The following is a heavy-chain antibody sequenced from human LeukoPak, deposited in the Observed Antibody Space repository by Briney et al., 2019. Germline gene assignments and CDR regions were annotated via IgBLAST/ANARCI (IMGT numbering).Heavy chain of an antibody. V-gene: IGHV4-34*01. D-gene: IGHD3-3*01. CDR3: AREYDFWSGYLGHYFDY. J-gene: IGHJ4*02. CDR2: INHSGST. CDR1: GGSFSGYY. Sequence: PSETLSLTCAVYGGSFSGYYWSWIRQPPGKGLEWIGEINHSGSTNYNPSLKGRVTISVDTSKNQFSLKLSSVTAADTAVYYCAREYDFWSGYLGHYFDYWGQGTLVTVSS.